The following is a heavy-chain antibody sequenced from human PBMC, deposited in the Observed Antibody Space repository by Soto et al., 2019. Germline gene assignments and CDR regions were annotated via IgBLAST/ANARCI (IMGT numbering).Heavy chain of an antibody. V-gene: IGHV3-74*01. CDR3: AGDSYNFPLGRARGGQWYFAL. CDR2: IHYDGSNT. J-gene: IGHJ2*01. CDR1: GFTFTNYW. D-gene: IGHD1-20*01. Sequence: EVQLVESGGRLVQPGGSLTLSCAASGFTFTNYWMHWVRQAPGKGLVWVSRIHYDGSNTRYADSVNGRFTISRDNANNTRYLHLTCLEDDDTAVYYCAGDSYNFPLGRARGGQWYFALWGRGTLVTVSS.